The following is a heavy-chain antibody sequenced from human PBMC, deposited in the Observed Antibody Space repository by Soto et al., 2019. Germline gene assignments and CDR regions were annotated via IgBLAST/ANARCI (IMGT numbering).Heavy chain of an antibody. CDR1: GGSFSGYY. J-gene: IGHJ6*02. CDR3: ARRFGYYSSYGMDV. D-gene: IGHD3-10*01. CDR2: INHSGST. Sequence: SETLSLTCAVYGGSFSGYYWSWIRQPPGKWLEWIGEINHSGSTNYNPSLKSRVTISVDTSKNQFSLKLSSVTAADTAVYYCARRFGYYSSYGMDVWGQGXTLTV. V-gene: IGHV4-34*01.